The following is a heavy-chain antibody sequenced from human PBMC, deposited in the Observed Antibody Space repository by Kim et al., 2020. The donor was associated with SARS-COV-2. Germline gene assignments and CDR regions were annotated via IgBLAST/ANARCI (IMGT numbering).Heavy chain of an antibody. V-gene: IGHV3-30*04. J-gene: IGHJ6*02. CDR2: ISYDGSNK. Sequence: GGSLRLSCAASGFTFSSYAMHWVRQAPGKGLEWVAVISYDGSNKYYADSVKGRFTISRDNSKNTLYLQMNSLRAEDTAVYYCAREPAVAGHYYYYGMDVWGQGTTVTVSS. CDR3: AREPAVAGHYYYYGMDV. CDR1: GFTFSSYA. D-gene: IGHD6-19*01.